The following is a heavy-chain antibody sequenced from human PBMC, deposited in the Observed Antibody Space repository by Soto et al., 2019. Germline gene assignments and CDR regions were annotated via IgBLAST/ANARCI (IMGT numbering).Heavy chain of an antibody. V-gene: IGHV3-30*18. CDR3: ANADCSSTSCYNYYYYGMDV. Sequence: PGGSLRLSCAASGFTFSSYGMHWVRQAPGKGLEWVAVISYDGSNKYYADSVKGRFTISRDNSKNTLYLQMNSLRAEDTAVYYCANADCSSTSCYNYYYYGMDVWGQGTTVTVSS. CDR1: GFTFSSYG. D-gene: IGHD2-2*02. CDR2: ISYDGSNK. J-gene: IGHJ6*02.